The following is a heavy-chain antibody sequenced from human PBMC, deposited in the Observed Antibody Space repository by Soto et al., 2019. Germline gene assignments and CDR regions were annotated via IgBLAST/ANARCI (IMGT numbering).Heavy chain of an antibody. CDR3: ARENRSGYNFFDY. V-gene: IGHV4-59*01. CDR1: GGSISGYY. D-gene: IGHD3-22*01. CDR2: IYYSGST. J-gene: IGHJ4*02. Sequence: PSETLSLTCTVSGGSISGYYWSWIRQPPGKGLEWIGYIYYSGSTSYNPSLKSRLTISVDTSKNQFSLRLTSVTAADTAVYYCARENRSGYNFFDYWGQGPLVTVSS.